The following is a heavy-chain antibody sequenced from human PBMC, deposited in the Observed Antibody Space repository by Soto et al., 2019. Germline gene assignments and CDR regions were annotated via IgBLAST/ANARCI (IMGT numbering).Heavy chain of an antibody. CDR2: IKQDGSEK. CDR3: ARVKSKQLAVSIIWFYP. J-gene: IGHJ5*02. D-gene: IGHD6-19*01. CDR1: GFTFSSYW. V-gene: IGHV3-7*01. Sequence: GGSLRLSCAASGFTFSSYWMSWVRQAPGKGLEWVANIKQDGSEKYYVDSVKGRFTISRDNAKNSLYLQMNSLRAEDTAVYYCARVKSKQLAVSIIWFYPWGKGTLVTVPS.